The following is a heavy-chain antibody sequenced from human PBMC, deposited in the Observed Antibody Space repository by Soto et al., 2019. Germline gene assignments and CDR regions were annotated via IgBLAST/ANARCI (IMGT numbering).Heavy chain of an antibody. D-gene: IGHD6-13*01. J-gene: IGHJ6*02. CDR1: GYTFTGYY. V-gene: IGHV1-2*02. CDR3: ARDSAGGSSSRGWVYYYYGMDV. CDR2: INPNSGGT. Sequence: RASVKVSCKASGYTFTGYYMHWVRQAPGQGLEWMGWINPNSGGTNYAQKFQGRVTMTRDTSISTAYMELSRLRSDDTAVYYCARDSAGGSSSRGWVYYYYGMDVWGQGTTVTVSS.